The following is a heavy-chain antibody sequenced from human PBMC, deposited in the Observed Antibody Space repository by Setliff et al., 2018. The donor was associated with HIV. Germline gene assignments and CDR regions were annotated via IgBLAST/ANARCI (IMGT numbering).Heavy chain of an antibody. CDR1: GGSISSHY. CDR2: IYYSGST. CDR3: ARAPEWNYNFWSGSYYYYGMDV. V-gene: IGHV4-59*11. J-gene: IGHJ6*02. Sequence: CTVSGGSISSHYWSWIRQPPGKGLEWIGSIYYSGSTNYNPSLKSRVTISVDTSKNQFSLKLSSVTAADTAVYYCARAPEWNYNFWSGSYYYYGMDVWGQGTTVTVSS. D-gene: IGHD3-3*01.